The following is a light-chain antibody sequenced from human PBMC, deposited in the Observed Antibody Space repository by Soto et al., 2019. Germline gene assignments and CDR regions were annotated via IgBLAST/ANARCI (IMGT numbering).Light chain of an antibody. V-gene: IGKV1-5*03. Sequence: DIQMTQSPSTLSASVGDRVSITCRASQSISRQLAWYQQKPGKAPNLLIYQASNLETGVPSRFTGSGSGTEFTLTISSLQPHDLATYYCLQYQSYWTFGQGTKVEVK. CDR1: QSISRQ. CDR2: QAS. J-gene: IGKJ1*01. CDR3: LQYQSYWT.